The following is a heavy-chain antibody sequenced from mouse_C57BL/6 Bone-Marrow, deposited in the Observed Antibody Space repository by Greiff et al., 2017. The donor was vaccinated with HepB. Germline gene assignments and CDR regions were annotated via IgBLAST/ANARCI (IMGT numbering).Heavy chain of an antibody. D-gene: IGHD2-4*01. CDR3: ARRGIYYDCVYFDY. V-gene: IGHV1-61*01. Sequence: QVQLQQPGAELVRPGSSVKLSCKASGYTFTSYWMDWVKQRPGQGLEWIGNIYPSDSETHYNQKFKDKATLTVDKSSSTAYMQLSSLTSEDSAVYYCARRGIYYDCVYFDYWGQGTTLTVSS. CDR2: IYPSDSET. J-gene: IGHJ2*01. CDR1: GYTFTSYW.